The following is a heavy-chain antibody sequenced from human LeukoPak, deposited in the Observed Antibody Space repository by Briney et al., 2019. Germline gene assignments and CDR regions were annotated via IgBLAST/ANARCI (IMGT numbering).Heavy chain of an antibody. Sequence: SETLSLTCTVSGGSISSYYWSWIRQHPGKGLEWIGYIYYSGSTYYNPSLKSRVTISVDTSKNQFSLKLSSVTAADTAVYYCAREVGYYGSGSYLFMAFDIWGQGTMVTVSS. CDR2: IYYSGST. D-gene: IGHD3-10*01. CDR3: AREVGYYGSGSYLFMAFDI. CDR1: GGSISSYY. J-gene: IGHJ3*02. V-gene: IGHV4-59*06.